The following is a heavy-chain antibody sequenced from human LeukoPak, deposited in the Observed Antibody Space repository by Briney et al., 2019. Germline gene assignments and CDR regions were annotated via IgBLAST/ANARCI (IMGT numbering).Heavy chain of an antibody. Sequence: ASVKVSCKVSGYTLTELSMHWVRQAPGKGLEWMGGFDPEDGETIYAQKFQGRVTMTEDTSTDTAYMELSSLRSEDTAVYYCATDSTYYDILTGYRPLDYWGQGTLVTVSS. J-gene: IGHJ4*02. V-gene: IGHV1-24*01. CDR2: FDPEDGET. CDR3: ATDSTYYDILTGYRPLDY. CDR1: GYTLTELS. D-gene: IGHD3-9*01.